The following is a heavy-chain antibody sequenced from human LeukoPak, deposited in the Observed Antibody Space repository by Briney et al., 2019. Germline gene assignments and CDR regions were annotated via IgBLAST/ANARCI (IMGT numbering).Heavy chain of an antibody. D-gene: IGHD2-2*01. CDR3: GVIVVPAAMDY. V-gene: IGHV4-59*08. Sequence: SETLSLTCTVSGGSISSYYWSWIRQPPGKGLEWIGYIYYSGSTNYNPSLKSRVTISVDTSKNQFSLKLSSVTAADTAVYYCGVIVVPAAMDYWGQGTLVTVSS. J-gene: IGHJ4*02. CDR2: IYYSGST. CDR1: GGSISSYY.